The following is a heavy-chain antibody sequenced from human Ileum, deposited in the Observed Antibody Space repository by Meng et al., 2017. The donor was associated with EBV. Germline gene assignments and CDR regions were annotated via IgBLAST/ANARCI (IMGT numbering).Heavy chain of an antibody. CDR2: ISAYNGNT. CDR1: GYTFTNYG. D-gene: IGHD1-26*01. Sequence: QAQWVQSGGEVKKPGASLKVSCQASGYTFTNYGITWVRQAPGQGLEWMGWISAYNGNTNYAQTLQGRVTMTTDTSTSTAYMELGSLRSADTAVYYCARVEVGITSGDYWGQGTLVTVSS. CDR3: ARVEVGITSGDY. V-gene: IGHV1-18*01. J-gene: IGHJ4*02.